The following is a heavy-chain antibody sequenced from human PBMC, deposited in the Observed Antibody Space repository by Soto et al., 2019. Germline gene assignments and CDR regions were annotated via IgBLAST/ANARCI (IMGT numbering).Heavy chain of an antibody. CDR3: AKRGSGSDFDY. CDR2: ISGSGGST. Sequence: EVPLLESGGGLVQPGGSLRLSCAASGFTFSSYAMRWVRQAPGKGLEWVSAISGSGGSTYYADSVKGRFTISRDNSKHTLYLQMNSLRAEDTAVYYCAKRGSGSDFDYWGQGTLVTVSS. J-gene: IGHJ4*02. V-gene: IGHV3-23*01. D-gene: IGHD1-26*01. CDR1: GFTFSSYA.